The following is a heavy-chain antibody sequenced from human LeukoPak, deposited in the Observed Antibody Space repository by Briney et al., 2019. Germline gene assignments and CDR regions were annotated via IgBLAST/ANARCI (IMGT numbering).Heavy chain of an antibody. CDR2: ISYDGSNK. CDR3: ARVPSRYDSSGYYFSRFDY. D-gene: IGHD3-22*01. CDR1: GFTFSSYA. Sequence: GGSLRLSCAASGFTFSSYAMHWVRQAPGKGLEWVAVISYDGSNKYYADSVKGRFTISRDNSKNTLYLQMNSLRAEDTAVYYCARVPSRYDSSGYYFSRFDYWGQGTLVTVSS. V-gene: IGHV3-30-3*01. J-gene: IGHJ4*02.